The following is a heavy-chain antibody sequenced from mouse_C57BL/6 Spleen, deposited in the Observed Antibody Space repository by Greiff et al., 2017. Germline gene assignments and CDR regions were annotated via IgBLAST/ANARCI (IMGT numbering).Heavy chain of an antibody. CDR1: GYSFTSYY. Sequence: QVQLQQSGPELVKPGASVKISCKASGYSFTSYYIHWVKQRPGQGLEWIGWIYPGSGDTKYNEKFKGKATLTADTSSSTAYMQLSSLTSEDSAVYYCARGGSYYGKGYFDVWGTGTTVTVSS. J-gene: IGHJ1*03. CDR2: IYPGSGDT. V-gene: IGHV1-66*01. CDR3: ARGGSYYGKGYFDV. D-gene: IGHD1-1*01.